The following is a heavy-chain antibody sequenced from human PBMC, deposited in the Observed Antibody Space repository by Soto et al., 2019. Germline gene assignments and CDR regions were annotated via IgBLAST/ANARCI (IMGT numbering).Heavy chain of an antibody. CDR1: GFTFSSYD. CDR3: AREGIAAALGFYYGMDV. D-gene: IGHD6-13*01. Sequence: GGSLRLSCAASGFTFSSYDMHWVRQATGKGLEWVSAIGTAGDTYYPGSVKGRFTISRENAKNSLYLQMNSLRAGDTAVYYCAREGIAAALGFYYGMDVWGQGTTVPVSS. V-gene: IGHV3-13*01. CDR2: IGTAGDT. J-gene: IGHJ6*02.